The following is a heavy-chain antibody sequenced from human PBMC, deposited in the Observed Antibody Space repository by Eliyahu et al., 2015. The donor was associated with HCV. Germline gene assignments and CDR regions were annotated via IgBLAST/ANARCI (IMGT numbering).Heavy chain of an antibody. CDR1: GGSISXYY. J-gene: IGHJ5*02. V-gene: IGHV4-59*01. D-gene: IGHD6-19*01. CDR3: ASGGGGIAVAGTGGWFDP. Sequence: QVQLQESGPGLVKPSETLSLTCSVXGGSISXYYWSWIRQPPGKGLEWIAYSHYSGSTNHNPSLKSRVTISVDTXKNQFSLKLTSVTAADTAVYYCASGGGGIAVAGTGGWFDPWGQGTLVTVSS. CDR2: SHYSGST.